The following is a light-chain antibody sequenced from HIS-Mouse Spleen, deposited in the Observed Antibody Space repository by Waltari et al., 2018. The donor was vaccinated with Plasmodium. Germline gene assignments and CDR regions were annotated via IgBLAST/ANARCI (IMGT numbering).Light chain of an antibody. CDR2: AAS. CDR3: QKYNSAPWT. V-gene: IGKV1-27*01. J-gene: IGKJ1*01. CDR1: QGISNY. Sequence: DIQMTQSPSSLSASVGERVTITCRARQGISNYLAWNQQKPGKVPKLLIYAASTLQSGVPSRFSGSGSGTDFTLTSSSLQPEDVATYYGQKYNSAPWTFGQGTKVEIK.